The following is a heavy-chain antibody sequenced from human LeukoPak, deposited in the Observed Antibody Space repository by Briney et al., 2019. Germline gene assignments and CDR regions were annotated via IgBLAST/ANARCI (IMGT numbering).Heavy chain of an antibody. Sequence: GGSLKLSCAASGFTFSGSAMHWVRQASGKGLEWVGRIRSKTNNYATAYAASVKGRFTISRDDSKNTAYLQMNSLKTEDTAVYYCTSRRYGSGWPDYYYDGMDVWGQGTTVTVSS. CDR1: GFTFSGSA. V-gene: IGHV3-73*01. CDR2: IRSKTNNYAT. D-gene: IGHD6-19*01. CDR3: TSRRYGSGWPDYYYDGMDV. J-gene: IGHJ6*02.